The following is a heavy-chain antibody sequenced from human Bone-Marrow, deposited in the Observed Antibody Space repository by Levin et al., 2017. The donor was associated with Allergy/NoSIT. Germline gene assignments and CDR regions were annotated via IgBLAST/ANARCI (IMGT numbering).Heavy chain of an antibody. D-gene: IGHD6-13*01. CDR1: GIVFNDFF. CDR2: ISKSGETI. V-gene: IGHV3-11*01. Sequence: GGSLRLSCAASGIVFNDFFMTWIRQAPGKGLEWLSSISKSGETISYADSVKGRFTISKDDANNSLFLQMNGLRADDPAVYYCALGGATSGWYVGYWGQGTLVTVSS. J-gene: IGHJ4*02. CDR3: ALGGATSGWYVGY.